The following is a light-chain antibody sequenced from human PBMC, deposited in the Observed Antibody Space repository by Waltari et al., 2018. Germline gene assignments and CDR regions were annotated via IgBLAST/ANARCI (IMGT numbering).Light chain of an antibody. Sequence: QSVLTQPPSASETPGQRVTIPCSGSSSNIGRNSVYWYQQLPGAAPKLLIYRNNQRPSGVPDRFSGSQSGTSASLAISGLRSEDEGDYYCATWDDSLSVVLFGGGTKLTVL. CDR2: RNN. CDR3: ATWDDSLSVVL. V-gene: IGLV1-47*01. CDR1: SSNIGRNS. J-gene: IGLJ3*02.